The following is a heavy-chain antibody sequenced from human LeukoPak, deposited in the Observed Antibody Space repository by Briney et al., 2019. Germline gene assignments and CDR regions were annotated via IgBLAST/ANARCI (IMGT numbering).Heavy chain of an antibody. CDR1: GFTFSSNA. CDR3: VKGAPSYCSGGSCYRWFDP. V-gene: IGHV3-64D*06. J-gene: IGHJ5*02. D-gene: IGHD2-15*01. CDR2: ISSNGGST. Sequence: GGSLRLSCSASGFTFSSNAMHWVRQAPGKGLEYVSAISSNGGSTYYADSVKGRFTISRDNSKNTLYLQMSSLRAEDTAVYYCVKGAPSYCSGGSCYRWFDPWGQGTLVTVPS.